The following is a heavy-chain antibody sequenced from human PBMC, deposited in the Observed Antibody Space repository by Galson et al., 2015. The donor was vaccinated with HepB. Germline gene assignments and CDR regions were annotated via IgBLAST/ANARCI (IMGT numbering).Heavy chain of an antibody. Sequence: SLRLSCAASGFRFRSDGMHWVRQAPGKGLEWVAGISYDGGKEHYADSVKGRFTISRDNSKDTLYLLMNSLRAEDTAVYFCAKGGRSYLSDDVFYPGFDDWGQGTLATVSS. CDR3: AKGGRSYLSDDVFYPGFDD. CDR1: GFRFRSDG. J-gene: IGHJ4*02. D-gene: IGHD3-10*01. CDR2: ISYDGGKE. V-gene: IGHV3-30*18.